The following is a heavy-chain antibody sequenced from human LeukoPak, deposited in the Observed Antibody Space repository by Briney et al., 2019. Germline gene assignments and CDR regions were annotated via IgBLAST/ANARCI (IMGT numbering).Heavy chain of an antibody. J-gene: IGHJ4*02. D-gene: IGHD6-19*01. CDR1: GFTFDDYA. V-gene: IGHV3-43*02. Sequence: PGGSLRLSCAASGFTFDDYAMHWVRQAPGKGLEWVSLISGDGGSTYYADSVKGRFTISRDNSKNSLYLQMNSLRTEDTALYYCAKDKDSSGWFGYYFDYWGQGTLVNVSS. CDR3: AKDKDSSGWFGYYFDY. CDR2: ISGDGGST.